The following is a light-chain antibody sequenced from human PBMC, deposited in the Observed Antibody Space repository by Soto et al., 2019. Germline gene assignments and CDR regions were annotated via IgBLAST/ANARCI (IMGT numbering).Light chain of an antibody. CDR1: SSDVGGYKY. J-gene: IGLJ1*01. Sequence: SVLTQPASVSGSPGQSITSSCTGSSSDVGGYKYVSWYQQHPGKAPKLMLYEVSNRPSGVSNRYSGSKSGNTAALTISGLQAEDEADYYCTSYTSSSTLYVFGTGTKSPS. CDR2: EVS. V-gene: IGLV2-14*01. CDR3: TSYTSSSTLYV.